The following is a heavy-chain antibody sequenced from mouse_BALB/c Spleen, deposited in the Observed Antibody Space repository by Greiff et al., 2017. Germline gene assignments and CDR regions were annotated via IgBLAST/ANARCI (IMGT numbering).Heavy chain of an antibody. CDR2: INPSTGYT. CDR1: GYTFTSYW. D-gene: IGHD2-10*02. V-gene: IGHV1-7*01. J-gene: IGHJ4*01. CDR3: ARGYGNPYAMDY. Sequence: QVQLQQSGAELAKPGASVKMSCKASGYTFTSYWMHWVKQRPGQGLEWIGYINPSTGYTEYNQKFKDKATLTVDESSSTAYMQLSSLTSEDSAVYYCARGYGNPYAMDYWGQGTSVTVSS.